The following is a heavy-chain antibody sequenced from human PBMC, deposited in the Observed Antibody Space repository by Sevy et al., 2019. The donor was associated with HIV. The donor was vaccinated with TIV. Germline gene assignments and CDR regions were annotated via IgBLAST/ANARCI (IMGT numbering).Heavy chain of an antibody. CDR3: AIKITMIGGDQGPFDY. CDR1: GFTFSNYA. J-gene: IGHJ4*02. Sequence: GGSLRLSCADSGFTFSNYAMAWVRQAPGKGLEWVSAISVSGDFTYYADSVRGRFTVSRDKSKNTLFLQMNSLRAEDTAVYYCAIKITMIGGDQGPFDYWGQGTLVTVSS. CDR2: ISVSGDFT. D-gene: IGHD3-10*01. V-gene: IGHV3-23*01.